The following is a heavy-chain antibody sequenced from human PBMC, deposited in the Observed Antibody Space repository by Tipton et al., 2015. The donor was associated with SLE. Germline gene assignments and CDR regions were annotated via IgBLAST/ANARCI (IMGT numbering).Heavy chain of an antibody. Sequence: GSLRLSCVASGFTFSDYAMSWVRQAPGKGLEWDSTISSTSVTRYYADSMKGRFNISRDNAKNSLYLQMNRLRAEDTAVYSCARVPALLWFGELDYWGQGTLVTVSS. V-gene: IGHV3-23*01. CDR1: GFTFSDYA. CDR3: ARVPALLWFGELDY. J-gene: IGHJ4*02. CDR2: ISSTSVTR. D-gene: IGHD3-10*01.